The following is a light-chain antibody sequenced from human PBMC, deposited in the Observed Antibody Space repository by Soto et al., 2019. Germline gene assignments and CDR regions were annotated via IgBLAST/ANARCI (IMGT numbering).Light chain of an antibody. J-gene: IGKJ1*01. CDR3: QQYNSYWT. CDR1: QSVSGW. CDR2: DAS. V-gene: IGKV1-5*01. Sequence: DIQMTQSPSTLSASVGDTVTVTCRASQSVSGWLAWYQQKPGEAPKLLIYDASGLESGVPSRFSGSGSGTEFTLTISSLQPDDFATYYCQQYNSYWTFGQGTKVDIK.